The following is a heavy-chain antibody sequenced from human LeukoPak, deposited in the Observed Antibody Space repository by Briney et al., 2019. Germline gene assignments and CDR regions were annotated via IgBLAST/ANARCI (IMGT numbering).Heavy chain of an antibody. V-gene: IGHV4-39*07. D-gene: IGHD3-22*01. CDR2: IYHSGST. CDR1: GGSISSGSYY. J-gene: IGHJ3*02. CDR3: ARDQYYYDRSGYYAFDI. Sequence: SETLSLTCTVSGGSISSGSYYWGWIRQPPGKGLEWLGDIYHSGSTYYNPSLKSRVTILVDTSKNQFSLKLSSVTAADTAVYYCARDQYYYDRSGYYAFDIWGQGTMVTVSS.